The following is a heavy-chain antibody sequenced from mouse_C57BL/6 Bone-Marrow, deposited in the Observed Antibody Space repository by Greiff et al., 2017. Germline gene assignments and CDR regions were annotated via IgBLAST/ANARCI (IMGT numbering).Heavy chain of an antibody. Sequence: VQLQQSGAELVKPGASVKISCKASGYAFSSYWMNWVKQRPGKGLEWIGQIYPGDGDTNYNGKFKGKATLTADKSSSTAYMQLSSLTSEDSAVYFCARSYYGSCFDYWGQGTTLTVSS. CDR2: IYPGDGDT. V-gene: IGHV1-80*01. CDR3: ARSYYGSCFDY. J-gene: IGHJ2*01. D-gene: IGHD1-1*01. CDR1: GYAFSSYW.